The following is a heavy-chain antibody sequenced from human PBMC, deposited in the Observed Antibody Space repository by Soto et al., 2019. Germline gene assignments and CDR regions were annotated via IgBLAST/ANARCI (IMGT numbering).Heavy chain of an antibody. D-gene: IGHD3-22*01. Sequence: SETLSLTCAVSGGSISSGGYSWSWIRQPPGKGLEWIGYIYHSGSTYYNPSLKSRGTISVDRSKNQFSLKLSSVTAADTAVYYCARAISGYSYAYFAYWGQGTLVTVPQ. V-gene: IGHV4-30-2*01. J-gene: IGHJ4*02. CDR2: IYHSGST. CDR3: ARAISGYSYAYFAY. CDR1: GGSISSGGYS.